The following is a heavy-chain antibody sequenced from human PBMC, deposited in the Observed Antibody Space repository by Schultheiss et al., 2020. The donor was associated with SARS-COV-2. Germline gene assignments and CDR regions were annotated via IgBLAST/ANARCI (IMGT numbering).Heavy chain of an antibody. V-gene: IGHV4-39*07. CDR2: IYYSGST. D-gene: IGHD5-18*01. J-gene: IGHJ4*02. CDR3: ARGGYSYGYGIDY. Sequence: SETLSLTCTVSGGSISSSSYYWGWIRQPPGKGLEWIGSIYYSGSTNYNPSLKSRVTISVDTSKNQFSLKLSSVTAADTAVYYCARGGYSYGYGIDYWGQGTLVTVSS. CDR1: GGSISSSSYY.